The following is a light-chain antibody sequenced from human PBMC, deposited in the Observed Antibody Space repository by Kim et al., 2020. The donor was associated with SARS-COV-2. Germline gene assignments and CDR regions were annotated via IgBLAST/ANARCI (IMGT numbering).Light chain of an antibody. CDR3: QAWDSSVGVYV. V-gene: IGLV3-1*01. CDR2: QDS. J-gene: IGLJ1*01. Sequence: SYELTQPPSVSVSPGQTASITCSGDKLGNKFVCWYQQKAGQSPVVVMYQDSKRPSGIPERFSGSNSGNTATLTISGTQAMDEADYYCQAWDSSVGVYVFGPGTKFTVL. CDR1: KLGNKF.